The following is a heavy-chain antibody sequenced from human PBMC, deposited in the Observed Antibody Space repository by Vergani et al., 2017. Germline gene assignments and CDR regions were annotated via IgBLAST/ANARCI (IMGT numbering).Heavy chain of an antibody. J-gene: IGHJ3*02. V-gene: IGHV1-46*03. CDR1: GYTFTSSG. CDR2: INPSGGST. CDR3: ARDLGDYYDSSGYSKADAFDI. Sequence: QVQLVQSGAEVKKPGASVKVSCKASGYTFTSSGISWVRQAPGQGLEWMGIINPSGGSTSYAQKFQGRVTMTRDTSTSTVYMELSSLRSEDTAVYYCARDLGDYYDSSGYSKADAFDIWGQGTMVTVSS. D-gene: IGHD3-22*01.